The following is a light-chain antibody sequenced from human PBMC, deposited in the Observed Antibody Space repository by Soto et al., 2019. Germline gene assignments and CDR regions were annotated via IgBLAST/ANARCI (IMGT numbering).Light chain of an antibody. Sequence: SYELTQPPSVSVAPGQAARIACGGNNIGSKSVNWYQQKPGQAPVMAVYDDSDRPSGIPERFSGSNSGDTATLTISGVEPGDEADYYCQVWDSGSDHYVFGSGTKVTVL. CDR3: QVWDSGSDHYV. V-gene: IGLV3-21*02. CDR2: DDS. CDR1: NIGSKS. J-gene: IGLJ1*01.